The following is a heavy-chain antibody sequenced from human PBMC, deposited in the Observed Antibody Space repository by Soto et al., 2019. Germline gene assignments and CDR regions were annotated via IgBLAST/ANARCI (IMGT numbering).Heavy chain of an antibody. J-gene: IGHJ6*02. V-gene: IGHV3-23*01. CDR3: AKRMVTRVYYYYGMDV. Sequence: PGGSLRLSCAASGFTFSSYAMSWVRQAPGKGLEWVSAISGSGGSPYYADSVKGRFTISRDNSKNTLYLQMNSLRAEDTAVYYCAKRMVTRVYYYYGMDVWGQGTTVTVSS. D-gene: IGHD2-21*02. CDR1: GFTFSSYA. CDR2: ISGSGGSP.